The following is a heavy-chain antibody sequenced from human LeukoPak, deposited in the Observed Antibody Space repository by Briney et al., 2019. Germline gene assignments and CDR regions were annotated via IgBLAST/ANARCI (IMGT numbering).Heavy chain of an antibody. J-gene: IGHJ3*02. CDR3: ARGLYENSCYGSVDI. CDR2: ISTSGTTI. CDR1: GFTFSDYY. Sequence: GGSLRLSCAASGFTFSDYYMTWIRQAPGKGLEWVSYISTSGTTIYYADSVKGRFTISRDNAKSSLYLQMNSLRAEDTAVYYCARGLYENSCYGSVDIWGQGTMFTVSS. V-gene: IGHV3-11*01. D-gene: IGHD5-12*01.